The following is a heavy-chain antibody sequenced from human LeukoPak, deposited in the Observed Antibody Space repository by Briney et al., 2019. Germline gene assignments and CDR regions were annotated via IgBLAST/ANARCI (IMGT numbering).Heavy chain of an antibody. V-gene: IGHV7-4-1*02. Sequence: ASVKVSCKASGYTFTSYAMNWVRQAPGQGLEWMGWINTNTGNPTYAQGFTGRFVFSLDTSVSTAYLQISSLKAEDTAVYYCATQFRSRGWYGYYYSYYYMDVWGKGTTVTVSS. J-gene: IGHJ6*03. CDR1: GYTFTSYA. CDR2: INTNTGNP. CDR3: ATQFRSRGWYGYYYSYYYMDV. D-gene: IGHD6-19*01.